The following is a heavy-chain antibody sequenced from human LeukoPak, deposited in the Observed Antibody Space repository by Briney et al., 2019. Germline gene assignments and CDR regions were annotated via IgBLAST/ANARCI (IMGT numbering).Heavy chain of an antibody. CDR3: ARDNDFWSGLASATMDV. V-gene: IGHV1-69*13. CDR1: GGTFSRYA. Sequence: SVKVSCKASGGTFSRYAISWVRQAPGQGLEWMGGIIPIFGTANYAQKLQGRVTITADESTSTVYMDLSSLRSEDTAVYYCARDNDFWSGLASATMDVWGQGTTVTVSS. CDR2: IIPIFGTA. D-gene: IGHD3-3*01. J-gene: IGHJ6*02.